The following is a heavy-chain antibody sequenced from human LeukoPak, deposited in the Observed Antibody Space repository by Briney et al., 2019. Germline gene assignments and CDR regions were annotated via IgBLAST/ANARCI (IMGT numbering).Heavy chain of an antibody. Sequence: PSETLSLTCTVSGYSISSGYYWGWIRQPPGKGLEWIGEINHSGSTNYNPSLKSRVTISVDTSKNQLSLKLSSVTAADTAVYYCAHEAGYSGSYYNYWGQGTLVTVSS. V-gene: IGHV4-38-2*02. CDR1: GYSISSGYY. CDR2: INHSGST. D-gene: IGHD1-26*01. CDR3: AHEAGYSGSYYNY. J-gene: IGHJ4*02.